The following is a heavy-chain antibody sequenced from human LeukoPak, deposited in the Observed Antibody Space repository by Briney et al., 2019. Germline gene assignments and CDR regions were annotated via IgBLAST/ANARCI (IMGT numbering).Heavy chain of an antibody. J-gene: IGHJ4*02. V-gene: IGHV3-21*01. CDR3: ARDLLGWELHYFDY. Sequence: TSGGSLRLSCAASGFTFSTYNMNWVRQAPGKGLEWVSSISGSSSYIYYADSVKGRFSISRDNAKNSLYLQMNSLRAEDTAVYYCARDLLGWELHYFDYWGQGTLVTVSS. CDR1: GFTFSTYN. D-gene: IGHD1-26*01. CDR2: ISGSSSYI.